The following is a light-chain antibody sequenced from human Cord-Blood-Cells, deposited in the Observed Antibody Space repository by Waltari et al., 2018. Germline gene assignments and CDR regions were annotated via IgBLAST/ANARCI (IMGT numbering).Light chain of an antibody. CDR1: QSVSSN. Sequence: EIVMTQSPATLPVSPGERATLSRRASQSVSSNLAGYQQKPGQAPSLLIYGASTMATGMPARFSCSGAGTEFTLTISILQSEDFAVYYCQQYNSWPPDTFGQGTKLEIK. CDR2: GAS. CDR3: QQYNSWPPDT. J-gene: IGKJ2*01. V-gene: IGKV3-15*01.